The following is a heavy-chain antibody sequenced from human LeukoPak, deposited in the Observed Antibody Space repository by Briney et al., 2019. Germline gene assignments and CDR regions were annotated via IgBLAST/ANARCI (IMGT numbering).Heavy chain of an antibody. D-gene: IGHD2-15*01. CDR2: IYHSGST. V-gene: IGHV4-59*01. CDR3: ASLYCSGGSCSNFDY. CDR1: GGSISSYH. Sequence: SETLSLTCTVSGGSISSYHWSWIRQPPGKGLEWIGYIYHSGSTNYNPSLKSRVTISVDTSKNQFSLKLSSVTAADTAVYYCASLYCSGGSCSNFDYWGQGTLVTVSS. J-gene: IGHJ4*02.